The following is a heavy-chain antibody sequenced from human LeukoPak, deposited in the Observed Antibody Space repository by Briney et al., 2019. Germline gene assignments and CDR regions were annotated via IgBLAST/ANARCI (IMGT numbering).Heavy chain of an antibody. D-gene: IGHD6-19*01. J-gene: IGHJ4*02. V-gene: IGHV3-23*01. Sequence: PGGSLRLSCAASGFTFSSNAMSWVPQAPGKGREWVSAISGSDARTYYADSVKGRFTISRDNSKNTLYLQMRSLRAEDTAVYYCAKPLSGWYSFDYWGQGTLVTVSS. CDR2: ISGSDART. CDR3: AKPLSGWYSFDY. CDR1: GFTFSSNA.